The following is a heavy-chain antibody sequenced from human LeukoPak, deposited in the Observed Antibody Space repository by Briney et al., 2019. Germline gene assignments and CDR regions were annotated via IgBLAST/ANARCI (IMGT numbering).Heavy chain of an antibody. D-gene: IGHD2-2*01. J-gene: IGHJ4*02. CDR1: GGSISSYY. V-gene: IGHV3-23*01. Sequence: PSETLSLTCTVSGGSISSYYWSWVRQAPGKGLEWVSAISGSGGSTHSADSVKGRFTISRDNSKNTLYLQMNSLRAEDTAVYYCAKTYCSSSSCYHFDYWGQGALVTVSS. CDR3: AKTYCSSSSCYHFDY. CDR2: ISGSGGST.